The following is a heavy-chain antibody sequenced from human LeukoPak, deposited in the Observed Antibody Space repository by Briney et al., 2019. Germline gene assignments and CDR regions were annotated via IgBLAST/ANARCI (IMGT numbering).Heavy chain of an antibody. V-gene: IGHV4-34*01. CDR3: ARGGGPDVEMSYGMDV. CDR2: INHSGST. Sequence: SETLSLTCAVYGGSFSGYYWSWIRQPPGKGLEWIGEINHSGSTNYNPSLKSRVTISVDTSKNQFSLKLSSVTAADTAVYYCARGGGPDVEMSYGMDVWGQGTTVTVSS. D-gene: IGHD5-24*01. J-gene: IGHJ6*02. CDR1: GGSFSGYY.